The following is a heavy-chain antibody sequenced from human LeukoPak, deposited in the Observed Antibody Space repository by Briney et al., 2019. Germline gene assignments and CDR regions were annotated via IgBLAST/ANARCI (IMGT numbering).Heavy chain of an antibody. CDR3: ARGPLAYCGGDCYLS. V-gene: IGHV4-4*02. CDR1: GGSISSSNW. Sequence: PSGTLSLTCAVSGGSISSSNWWSWVRQPPGKGLEWIGEINHSGSTNYNPSLKSRVTISVDTSKNQFSLKLSSVTAADTAVYYCARGPLAYCGGDCYLSWGQGALVTVSS. J-gene: IGHJ5*02. D-gene: IGHD2-21*02. CDR2: INHSGST.